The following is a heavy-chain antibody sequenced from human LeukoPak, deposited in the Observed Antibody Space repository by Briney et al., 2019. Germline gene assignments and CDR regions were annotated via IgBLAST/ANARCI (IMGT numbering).Heavy chain of an antibody. CDR1: GFTFSSHG. Sequence: TGGSLRLSCAASGFTFSSHGMHWVRQAPGKGLEWVAFIRYDGSNKYYADSVKGRFTISRDNSKNTLYLQMNSLRAEDTAVYYCAKAPHYYYYYMDVWGKGTTVTVSS. J-gene: IGHJ6*03. CDR2: IRYDGSNK. CDR3: AKAPHYYYYYMDV. V-gene: IGHV3-30*02.